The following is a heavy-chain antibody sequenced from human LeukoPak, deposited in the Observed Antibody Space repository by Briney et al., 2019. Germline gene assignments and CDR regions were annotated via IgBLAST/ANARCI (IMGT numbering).Heavy chain of an antibody. J-gene: IGHJ4*02. Sequence: GGSLRLSCAASGSTFSSYAMSWVRQAPGKGLEWVSSISSSSSYIYYADSVKGRFTISRDNAKNSLYLQMNSLRAEDTAVYYCARTPTAYFDYWGQGTLVTVSP. CDR2: ISSSSSYI. V-gene: IGHV3-21*01. CDR3: ARTPTAYFDY. CDR1: GSTFSSYA. D-gene: IGHD2-21*02.